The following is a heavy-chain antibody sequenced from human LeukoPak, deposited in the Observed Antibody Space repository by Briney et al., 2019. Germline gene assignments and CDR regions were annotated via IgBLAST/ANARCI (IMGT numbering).Heavy chain of an antibody. V-gene: IGHV3-7*03. CDR2: IKEDGSEK. D-gene: IGHD6-19*01. Sequence: SGGSLRLSCAASGFTFSSYWMSWVRQAPGKGLEWVANIKEDGSEKYHVDSVKGRFTISRDNSKNTLYLQMNSLRAEDTAVYYCAKDYSGWRGYFDYWGQGTLVTVSS. CDR1: GFTFSSYW. CDR3: AKDYSGWRGYFDY. J-gene: IGHJ4*02.